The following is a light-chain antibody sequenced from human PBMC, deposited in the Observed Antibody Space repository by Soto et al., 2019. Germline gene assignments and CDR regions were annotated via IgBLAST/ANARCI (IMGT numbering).Light chain of an antibody. CDR2: EAS. CDR1: QSISSW. V-gene: IGKV1-5*03. Sequence: DIQISQCPSTLSASVGGTFTITCRASQSISSWMAWYQQKPGIAPKLLIYEASTLQSGVPSGFSGSGYGTVFTLTISRLQPDDSATYYCQQYDVYSTFGQGT. J-gene: IGKJ1*01. CDR3: QQYDVYST.